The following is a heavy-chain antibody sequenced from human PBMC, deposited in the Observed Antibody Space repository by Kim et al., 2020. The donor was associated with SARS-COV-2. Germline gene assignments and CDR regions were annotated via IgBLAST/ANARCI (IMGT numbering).Heavy chain of an antibody. CDR2: VYFRGTT. J-gene: IGHJ4*02. Sequence: SETLSLTCTVSGDSMSADYWNWIRQSPGKGLEWIGYVYFRGTTSYNPSLESRVTISIDMSKSQFSLKLNSVTAADTAVYYCARRETRDLFTSDWGFFDYWGQGSLVTVSS. CDR1: GDSMSADY. D-gene: IGHD7-27*01. CDR3: ARRETRDLFTSDWGFFDY. V-gene: IGHV4-59*08.